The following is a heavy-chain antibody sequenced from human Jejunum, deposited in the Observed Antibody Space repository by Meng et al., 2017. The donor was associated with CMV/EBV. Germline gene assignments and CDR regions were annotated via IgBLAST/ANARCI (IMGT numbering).Heavy chain of an antibody. V-gene: IGHV3-30*02. CDR3: AKDLVYCSSTSCYAPPPYYNYYGMDV. D-gene: IGHD2-2*01. CDR2: IRYDGSNK. Sequence: RQATGKGLEWVALIRYDGSNKYYADSVKGRFTISRDNSKSTLYLQMNSLRAEDTAVYYCAKDLVYCSSTSCYAPPPYYNYYGMDVWGQGTTVTVSS. J-gene: IGHJ6*02.